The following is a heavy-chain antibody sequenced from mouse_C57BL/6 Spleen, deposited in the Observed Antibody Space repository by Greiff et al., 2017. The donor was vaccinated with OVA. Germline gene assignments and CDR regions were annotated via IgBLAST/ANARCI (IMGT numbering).Heavy chain of an antibody. CDR3: ARYDRWFAD. D-gene: IGHD2-3*01. J-gene: IGHJ3*01. V-gene: IGHV1-4*01. CDR1: GYTFTSYT. CDR2: INPSSGYT. Sequence: VQLQQSGAELARPGASVKMSCKASGYTFTSYTMHWVKQRPGQGLEWIGYINPSSGYTKYKQKFKDKATLTADKSSSTAYMQLSSLTSEDSAVYYCARYDRWFADWGQGTLVTVSA.